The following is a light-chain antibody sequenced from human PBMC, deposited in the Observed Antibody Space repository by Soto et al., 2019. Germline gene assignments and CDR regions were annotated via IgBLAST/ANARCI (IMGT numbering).Light chain of an antibody. V-gene: IGLV2-14*01. Sequence: QLVLAQPASVSGSPGQSITISCTGTSSDVGGYNYVSWYQQHPGKAPKLMICEVSNRPSGVSNRFSGSKSGNTASLTISGLQAEDEADYYCSSYRSSNTYVFGTGTQLTVL. CDR3: SSYRSSNTYV. J-gene: IGLJ1*01. CDR1: SSDVGGYNY. CDR2: EVS.